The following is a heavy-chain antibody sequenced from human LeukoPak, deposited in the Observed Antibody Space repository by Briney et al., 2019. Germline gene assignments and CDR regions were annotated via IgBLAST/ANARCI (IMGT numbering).Heavy chain of an antibody. V-gene: IGHV4-34*01. Sequence: SETLSLTCAVYGGSFSGYYWSWIRQPPGKGLEWIGEINHSGSTNYNPSLKSRVTISVDTSKNQFSLKLSSVTAADTAVYYCARGPVRIQLWFNYWGQGTLVTVSS. J-gene: IGHJ4*02. CDR3: ARGPVRIQLWFNY. CDR1: GGSFSGYY. CDR2: INHSGST. D-gene: IGHD5-18*01.